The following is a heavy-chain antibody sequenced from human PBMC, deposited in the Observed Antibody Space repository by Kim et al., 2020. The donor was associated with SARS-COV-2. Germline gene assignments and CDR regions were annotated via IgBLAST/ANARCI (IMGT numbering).Heavy chain of an antibody. CDR1: GGSISSYY. V-gene: IGHV4-59*13. J-gene: IGHJ6*01. CDR3: ARGTFGYGSGSYYNSPYY. Sequence: SETLSLTCTVSGGSISSYYWSWIRQPPGKGLEWIGYIYYSGSTNYNPSLKSRVTISVDTSKNQFSLKLSSVTAADTAVYYCARGTFGYGSGSYYNSPYY. CDR2: IYYSGST. D-gene: IGHD3-10*01.